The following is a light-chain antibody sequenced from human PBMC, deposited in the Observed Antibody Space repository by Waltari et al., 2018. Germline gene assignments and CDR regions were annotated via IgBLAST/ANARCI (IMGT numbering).Light chain of an antibody. CDR1: QNLVHTDGNTF. CDR2: KVS. Sequence: DVVMTQSPLSLPVTLGQPASISCRSSQNLVHTDGNTFSNWFQHRPGQSPRRLIYKVSNRDFGVPDRFSGSGSGTDFTLKISRVEAEDVGVYYCMQALQTPYAFGQGTKLEIK. CDR3: MQALQTPYA. J-gene: IGKJ2*01. V-gene: IGKV2-30*02.